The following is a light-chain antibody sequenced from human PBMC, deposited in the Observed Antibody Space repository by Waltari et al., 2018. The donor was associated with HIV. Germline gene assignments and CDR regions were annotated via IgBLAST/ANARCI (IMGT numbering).Light chain of an antibody. CDR3: SSYTSSSTLGV. CDR1: RRDVGGYNY. V-gene: IGLV2-14*01. J-gene: IGLJ1*01. Sequence: SALTQPASVSGSPGQSITISCTGTRRDVGGYNYVSWYQPHPGKAPKLMIYEVSNRLAGVSNRFSGSNSGNTASLTISGLQAEDEADYYCSSYTSSSTLGVFGTGTKVTVL. CDR2: EVS.